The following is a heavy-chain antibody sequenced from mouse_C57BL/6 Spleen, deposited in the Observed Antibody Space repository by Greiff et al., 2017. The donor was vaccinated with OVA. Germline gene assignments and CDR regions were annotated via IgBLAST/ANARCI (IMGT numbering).Heavy chain of an antibody. Sequence: DVMLVESGEGLVKPGGSLKLSCAASGFTFSSYAMSWVRQTPEKRLEWVAYISSGGDYIYYADTVKGRFTISRDNARNTLYLQMSSLKSEDTAMYYCTRDYDRYYAMDYWGQGTSVTVSS. J-gene: IGHJ4*01. CDR2: ISSGGDYI. D-gene: IGHD2-4*01. V-gene: IGHV5-9-1*02. CDR3: TRDYDRYYAMDY. CDR1: GFTFSSYA.